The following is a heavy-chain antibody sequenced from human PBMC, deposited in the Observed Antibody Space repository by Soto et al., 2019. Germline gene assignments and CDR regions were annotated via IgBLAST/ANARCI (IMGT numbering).Heavy chain of an antibody. CDR1: GFTVSSNY. D-gene: IGHD5-18*01. CDR3: ARRIQLWSPIDY. V-gene: IGHV3-66*01. J-gene: IGHJ4*02. Sequence: EVQLVESGGGLVQPGGSLRLSCAASGFTVSSNYMSWVRQAPGKGLEWVSVFYRDGSTYYADSVKGRFTLSRDNSKNTLYLQMHSLRAADTAVYYCARRIQLWSPIDYWGQGTLVTVSS. CDR2: FYRDGST.